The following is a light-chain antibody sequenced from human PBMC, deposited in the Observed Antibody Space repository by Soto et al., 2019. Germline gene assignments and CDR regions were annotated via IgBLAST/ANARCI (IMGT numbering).Light chain of an antibody. V-gene: IGKV1-5*03. Sequence: DIQMTQSPSTLSASVGDRVTITCRASQSVSSWLAWYQQKPGKAPKLLIYNASNLESGVPSRFSGSGSGTDFTLTISSLQPDDSAAYSCQQHHSYLYTFGQGTKLEIK. CDR3: QQHHSYLYT. CDR1: QSVSSW. CDR2: NAS. J-gene: IGKJ2*01.